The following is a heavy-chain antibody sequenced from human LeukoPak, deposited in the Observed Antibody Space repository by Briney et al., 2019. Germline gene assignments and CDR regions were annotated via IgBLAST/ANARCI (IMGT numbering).Heavy chain of an antibody. CDR3: ARDRYSSSGGSVGDY. CDR2: INPNSGGT. Sequence: ASVKVSCTASGYTFTGYYMHWVRQAPGPGLEWMGWINPNSGGTNYAQKFQGRVTMTRDTSISTAYMELRRLRSDDTAVYYCARDRYSSSGGSVGDYWGQGTLVTVSS. D-gene: IGHD6-6*01. J-gene: IGHJ4*02. CDR1: GYTFTGYY. V-gene: IGHV1-2*02.